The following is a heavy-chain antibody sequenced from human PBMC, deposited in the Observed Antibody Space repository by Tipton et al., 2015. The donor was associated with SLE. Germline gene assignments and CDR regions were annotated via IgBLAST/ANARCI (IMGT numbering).Heavy chain of an antibody. CDR1: GDSISSSSDY. CDR3: CVERRTIFGVVINWIDP. Sequence: TLSLTCIVSGDSISSSSDYWGWIRQSPGQGLEWIGSISYRGSTNYSPSLKSRVTMSIDTSRNQFSLKLDSVSAADTAVYYRCVERRTIFGVVINWIDPRGQGTLVTVSS. V-gene: IGHV4-39*01. D-gene: IGHD3-3*01. CDR2: ISYRGST. J-gene: IGHJ5*02.